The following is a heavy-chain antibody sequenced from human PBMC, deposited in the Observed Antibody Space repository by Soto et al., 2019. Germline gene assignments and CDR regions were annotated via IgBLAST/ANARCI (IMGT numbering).Heavy chain of an antibody. CDR1: GGSFSGYY. J-gene: IGHJ4*02. CDR2: INHSGST. D-gene: IGHD5-12*01. CDR3: AGSPVATIYGGYFDY. V-gene: IGHV4-34*01. Sequence: SETLSLTCAVYGGSFSGYYWSWIRQPPGKGLEWIGEINHSGSTNYNPSLKSRVTISVDTSKNQFSLKLSSVTAADTAVYYCAGSPVATIYGGYFDYCGQGPLVTVSS.